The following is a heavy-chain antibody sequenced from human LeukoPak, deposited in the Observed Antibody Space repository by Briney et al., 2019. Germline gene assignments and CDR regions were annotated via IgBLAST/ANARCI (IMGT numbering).Heavy chain of an antibody. J-gene: IGHJ4*02. V-gene: IGHV5-51*01. Sequence: GESLKISCTGSGYIFTNYWIAWVRQMPGKGLEWMGIIYPGDSEATYSPSFQGQVTISADKSITTTYLQWSRLEASDTAVYYCARGRGYCSSSSCYDFDYWGQGTLVTVSS. CDR3: ARGRGYCSSSSCYDFDY. CDR1: GYIFTNYW. D-gene: IGHD2-2*01. CDR2: IYPGDSEA.